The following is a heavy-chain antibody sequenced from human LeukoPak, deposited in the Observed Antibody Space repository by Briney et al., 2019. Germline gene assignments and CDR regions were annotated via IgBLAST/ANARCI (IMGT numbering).Heavy chain of an antibody. CDR2: ISGSGSST. Sequence: GGSMRLSCAASGFTFSSYAMTWVRLAPGKGLEWVSAISGSGSSTYYADSVKGRFTISRDNSKNTLYLQMSGLRAEDTALYFCAKQSSRFLGWAYFDYWGQGTLVTVSS. J-gene: IGHJ4*02. CDR1: GFTFSSYA. V-gene: IGHV3-23*01. CDR3: AKQSSRFLGWAYFDY. D-gene: IGHD3-16*02.